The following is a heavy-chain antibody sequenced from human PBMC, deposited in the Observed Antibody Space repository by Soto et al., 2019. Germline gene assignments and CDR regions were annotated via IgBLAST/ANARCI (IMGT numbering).Heavy chain of an antibody. CDR1: GFTFSNYV. V-gene: IGHV3-23*01. Sequence: GGSLRLSCAASGFTFSNYVMSWVRQAPGKGLDWVSGISASAGRTYYADSVRGRFTISRDNSKNTLYLDMSSLRAEDTAVDYCAKVIDSSAYYVPGALGYWGQGTLVTVSS. CDR2: ISASAGRT. D-gene: IGHD3-22*01. CDR3: AKVIDSSAYYVPGALGY. J-gene: IGHJ4*02.